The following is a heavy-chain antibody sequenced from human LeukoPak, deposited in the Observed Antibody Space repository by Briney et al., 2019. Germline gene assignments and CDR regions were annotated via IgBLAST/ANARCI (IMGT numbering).Heavy chain of an antibody. CDR1: GFTFSSYA. Sequence: GGSLRLSCAASGFTFSSYAMSWVRQAPGKGLEWVSAISGSGGSTYYADSVKGRFTISRDNSKNTLYLQMSSLRAEDTAVYYCAKPPRAYCGGDCQADYWGQGTLVTVSS. J-gene: IGHJ4*02. V-gene: IGHV3-23*01. CDR2: ISGSGGST. CDR3: AKPPRAYCGGDCQADY. D-gene: IGHD2-21*02.